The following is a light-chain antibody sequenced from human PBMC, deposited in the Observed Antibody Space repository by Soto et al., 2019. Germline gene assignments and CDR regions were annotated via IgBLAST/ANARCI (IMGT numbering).Light chain of an antibody. Sequence: DIQMTQSPPSLSASVGDTFTITCRASQSISTYLDWYQVTPGKAPKVLIYGASTLQDGVPSRFSGSGSGTDFTLSINNLQPEDFATYYCQQHYNLPPWTFGQGTKVDI. J-gene: IGKJ1*01. CDR1: QSISTY. CDR3: QQHYNLPPWT. V-gene: IGKV1-39*01. CDR2: GAS.